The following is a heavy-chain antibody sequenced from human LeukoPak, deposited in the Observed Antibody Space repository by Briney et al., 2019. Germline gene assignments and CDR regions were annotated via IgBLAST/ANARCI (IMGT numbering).Heavy chain of an antibody. V-gene: IGHV1-2*02. Sequence: GASVKVSCKASGYTISGYYFHWVRQAPGQGLEWMGWINPNSGGTKYAQRFQGRVTMTTDTSISTTYMELSRLRSDDTAVFYCATTGYGGTYDAFDIWGQGTVVTVSS. CDR1: GYTISGYY. J-gene: IGHJ3*02. CDR2: INPNSGGT. CDR3: ATTGYGGTYDAFDI. D-gene: IGHD4-23*01.